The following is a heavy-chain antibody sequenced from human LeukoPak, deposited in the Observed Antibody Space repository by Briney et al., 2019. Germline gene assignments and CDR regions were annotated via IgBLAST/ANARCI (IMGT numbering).Heavy chain of an antibody. Sequence: GGSLRLSCAASGFTFSSYAMSWVRQAPGKGLEWVAGISDDGSSEHYADSVKGRFTISRDNSDNTLYVQMNSLRVEDTAVYYCARESCGSGHCAAFGIWGQGTLVTVSS. V-gene: IGHV3-30*04. CDR1: GFTFSSYA. D-gene: IGHD2-21*01. CDR2: ISDDGSSE. J-gene: IGHJ3*02. CDR3: ARESCGSGHCAAFGI.